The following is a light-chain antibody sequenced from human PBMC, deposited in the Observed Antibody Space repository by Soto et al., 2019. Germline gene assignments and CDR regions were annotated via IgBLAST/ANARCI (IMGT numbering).Light chain of an antibody. CDR1: KRITTY. Sequence: IHMTQSPPSLSASVGDRITITFRASKRITTYLNWYQQKPGKPTGLLIHAASNVKSRVQPRFSGSGSGTDSTLTISSLQLESFETDYCQQAYIPPFTFRQGTEVVI. CDR2: AAS. J-gene: IGKJ2*01. V-gene: IGKV1-39*01. CDR3: QQAYIPPFT.